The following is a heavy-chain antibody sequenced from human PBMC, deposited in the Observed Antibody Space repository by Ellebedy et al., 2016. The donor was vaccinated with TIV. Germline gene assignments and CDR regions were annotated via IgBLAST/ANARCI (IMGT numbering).Heavy chain of an antibody. Sequence: ASVKVSXKASGYTFTSYDINWVRQATGQGLEWMGWMNPNSGNTGYAQKFQGRVTMTRNTSISTAYMELSSLRSEDTAVYYCARWDSGFLSGVYYNYGMDVWGQGTTVTVSS. V-gene: IGHV1-8*01. CDR1: GYTFTSYD. CDR3: ARWDSGFLSGVYYNYGMDV. CDR2: MNPNSGNT. J-gene: IGHJ6*02. D-gene: IGHD5-12*01.